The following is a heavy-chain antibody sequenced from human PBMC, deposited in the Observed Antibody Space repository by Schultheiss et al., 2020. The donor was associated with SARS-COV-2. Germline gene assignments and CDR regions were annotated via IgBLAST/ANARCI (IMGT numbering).Heavy chain of an antibody. CDR1: GGSFSGYY. CDR2: INHSGST. J-gene: IGHJ4*02. D-gene: IGHD7-27*01. Sequence: SQTLSLTCAVYGGSFSGYYWSWIRQPPGKGLEWIGEINHSGSTNYNPSLKSRVTISVDTSKNQFSLKLSSVTAADTAVYYCARGLNWGSGLIDYWGQGTLVTVSS. V-gene: IGHV4-34*01. CDR3: ARGLNWGSGLIDY.